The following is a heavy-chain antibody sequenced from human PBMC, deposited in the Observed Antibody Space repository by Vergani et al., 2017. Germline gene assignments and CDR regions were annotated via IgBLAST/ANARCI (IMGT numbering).Heavy chain of an antibody. V-gene: IGHV4-34*01. CDR2: IKHSGST. Sequence: QVQLQQWGAGLLKPSETLSLTCAVYGGSFSGYFWSWIRQPPGKGLEWIGEIKHSGSTNYNPSLKSRVTISVDTSKNQFSLRLSSVTAADTAVYYCARRAQLDFWSGYYIDYWGQGTLVTVSS. J-gene: IGHJ4*02. CDR1: GGSFSGYF. CDR3: ARRAQLDFWSGYYIDY. D-gene: IGHD3-3*01.